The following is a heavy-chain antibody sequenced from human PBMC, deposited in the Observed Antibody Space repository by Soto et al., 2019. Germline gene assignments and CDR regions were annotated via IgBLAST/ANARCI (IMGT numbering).Heavy chain of an antibody. CDR3: ARGPFGDAAMVTNYFDY. Sequence: PGGSLRLSCAASGFTFSNYAIHWVRQAPGKGLEWVAVLSYDGNNKHYADSVKGRFTISRDNSKNTLYLRMNSLRAEDTAVYYCARGPFGDAAMVTNYFDYWGQGTLVTVSS. J-gene: IGHJ4*02. D-gene: IGHD5-18*01. CDR2: LSYDGNNK. V-gene: IGHV3-30-3*01. CDR1: GFTFSNYA.